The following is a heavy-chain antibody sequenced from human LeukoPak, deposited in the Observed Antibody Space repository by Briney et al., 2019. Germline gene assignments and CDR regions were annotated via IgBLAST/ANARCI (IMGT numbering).Heavy chain of an antibody. V-gene: IGHV5-51*01. J-gene: IGHJ4*02. Sequence: GESLKISCTAFRYSFSTYWIGWVRQRPGKGLEWMGIIYPGDFDTRYGPSFQGQVTISVDKSISTAYLQWSSLKASDSAMYYCARCGTIGTGGDYWGQGTLVTVSS. D-gene: IGHD1-1*01. CDR3: ARCGTIGTGGDY. CDR1: RYSFSTYW. CDR2: IYPGDFDT.